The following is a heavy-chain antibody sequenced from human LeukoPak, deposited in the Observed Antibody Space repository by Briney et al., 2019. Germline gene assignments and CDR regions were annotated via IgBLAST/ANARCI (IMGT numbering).Heavy chain of an antibody. Sequence: GGSLRLSCVASGFTFSSYSMNWVRQAPGKGLEWVSSISSSSSYIYYADSVKGRFTISRDNAKNSLYLQMNSLRAEDTAVYYCAKGLGYCTNGVCYISDYWGQGTLVTVSS. V-gene: IGHV3-21*04. D-gene: IGHD2-8*01. CDR2: ISSSSSYI. J-gene: IGHJ4*02. CDR3: AKGLGYCTNGVCYISDY. CDR1: GFTFSSYS.